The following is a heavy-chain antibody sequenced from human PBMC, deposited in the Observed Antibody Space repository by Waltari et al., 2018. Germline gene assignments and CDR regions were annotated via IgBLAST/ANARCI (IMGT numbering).Heavy chain of an antibody. CDR1: GGSISSGSYY. J-gene: IGHJ6*03. V-gene: IGHV4-61*02. CDR3: ARGTGGGYYMDV. Sequence: QVQLQESGPGLVKPSQTLSLTCTVSGGSISSGSYYWSWIRQPAGKGLEWIGRIYTSGSTNYNPSLKSRVTISVDTSKNQFSLKLSSVTAADTAVYYCARGTGGGYYMDVWGKGTTVTVSS. CDR2: IYTSGST. D-gene: IGHD3-16*01.